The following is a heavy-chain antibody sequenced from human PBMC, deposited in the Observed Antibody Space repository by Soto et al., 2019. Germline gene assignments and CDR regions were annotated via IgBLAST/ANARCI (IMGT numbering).Heavy chain of an antibody. CDR1: GFTFSSYS. CDR2: ISSSSSYI. J-gene: IGHJ6*02. V-gene: IGHV3-21*01. CDR3: ARDHLSGYTLYYYYYGMDL. Sequence: EVQLVESGGGLVKPGGSLRLSCAASGFTFSSYSMNWVRQAPGKGLEWVSSISSSSSYIYYADSVKGRFTISRDNAKNSLYLQMNSLRAEDTAVYYCARDHLSGYTLYYYYYGMDLWGQGTTVTVSS. D-gene: IGHD3-3*01.